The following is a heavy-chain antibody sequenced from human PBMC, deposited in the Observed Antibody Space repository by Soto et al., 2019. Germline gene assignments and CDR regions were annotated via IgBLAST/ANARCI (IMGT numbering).Heavy chain of an antibody. CDR2: INHSGST. CDR3: ASIITGTPKATKIYYYYGMDV. Sequence: AATLSLTCAVYGGSFSGYYWSWIRQPPGKGLEWIGEINHSGSTNYNPALKSRVTISVDTSKNQFSLKLSSVTAADTAVYYCASIITGTPKATKIYYYYGMDVWGQGTTVTVS. V-gene: IGHV4-34*01. J-gene: IGHJ6*02. D-gene: IGHD1-7*01. CDR1: GGSFSGYY.